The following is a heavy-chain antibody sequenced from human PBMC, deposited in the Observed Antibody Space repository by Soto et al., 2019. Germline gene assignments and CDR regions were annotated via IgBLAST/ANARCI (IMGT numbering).Heavy chain of an antibody. D-gene: IGHD3-22*01. Sequence: GGSLRLSCAAFGFTFSSYSMNWVRQAPGKGLEWVSSISSSSSYIYYADSVKGRFTISRDNAKNSLYLQMNSLRAEDTAVYYCARSEGGAYYYDSSGYHRPRSSSYYYYGMDVWGQGTTVTV. J-gene: IGHJ6*02. CDR1: GFTFSSYS. CDR3: ARSEGGAYYYDSSGYHRPRSSSYYYYGMDV. V-gene: IGHV3-21*01. CDR2: ISSSSSYI.